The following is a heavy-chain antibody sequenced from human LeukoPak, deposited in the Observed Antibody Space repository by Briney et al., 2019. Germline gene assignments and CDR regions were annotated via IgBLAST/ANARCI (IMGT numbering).Heavy chain of an antibody. CDR2: SYYSGST. Sequence: NASETLSLTCTVSGGSISSSRYYWGWIRQPPGKGLEWIGSSYYSGSTYYNPSLKSRVTISVDTSKNQFSLKLSSVTAADTAVYYCARHDGLTTFGVVMHIDYWGQGTLVTVSS. CDR3: ARHDGLTTFGVVMHIDY. D-gene: IGHD3-3*01. J-gene: IGHJ4*02. CDR1: GGSISSSRYY. V-gene: IGHV4-39*01.